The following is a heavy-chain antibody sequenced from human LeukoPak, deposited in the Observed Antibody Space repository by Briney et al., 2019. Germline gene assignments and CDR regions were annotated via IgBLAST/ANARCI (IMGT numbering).Heavy chain of an antibody. V-gene: IGHV4-30-4*01. CDR1: GGSISSGDYY. J-gene: IGHJ4*02. Sequence: SQTLSLTCTVSGGSISSGDYYWSWIRQPPGKGLEWIGYIYYSGSTYYNPSLKSRVTISVDTSKNQFSLKLSSVTAADTAVYYCARTRDGYNSDFDYWGQGTLVTVSS. CDR2: IYYSGST. CDR3: ARTRDGYNSDFDY. D-gene: IGHD5-24*01.